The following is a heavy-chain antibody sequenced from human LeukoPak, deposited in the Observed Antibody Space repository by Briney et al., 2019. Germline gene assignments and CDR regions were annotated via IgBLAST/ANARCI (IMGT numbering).Heavy chain of an antibody. Sequence: PGGSLRLSCTASGFPFIEYSMNWVRQAPGKGLEWISYIGIDSGNTKYADSVRGRFTISRDNSKNTLYLQMNSLRAEDTAVYYCARDGPLSSSGWYIPSPLGYWGQGTLVTVSS. D-gene: IGHD6-19*01. CDR2: IGIDSGNT. CDR1: GFPFIEYS. J-gene: IGHJ4*02. V-gene: IGHV3-48*01. CDR3: ARDGPLSSSGWYIPSPLGY.